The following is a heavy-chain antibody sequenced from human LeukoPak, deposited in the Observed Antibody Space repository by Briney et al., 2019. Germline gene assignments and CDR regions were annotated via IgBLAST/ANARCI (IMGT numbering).Heavy chain of an antibody. D-gene: IGHD1-26*01. CDR1: GYTFTGYY. Sequence: GASVKVSCKASGYTFTGYYMHWVRQAPGQGLEWMGWINPNSGGTNYAQKFQGRVTMTRDTSISTAYMELSRLRSDDTAVYYCARAPGIVGATMNYWGQGTLVTVPS. CDR3: ARAPGIVGATMNY. V-gene: IGHV1-2*02. CDR2: INPNSGGT. J-gene: IGHJ4*02.